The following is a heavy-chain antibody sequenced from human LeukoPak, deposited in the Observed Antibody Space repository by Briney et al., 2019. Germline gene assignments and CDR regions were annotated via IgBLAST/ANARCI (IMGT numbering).Heavy chain of an antibody. Sequence: EALYLTSTVSGGSISGSRYYWGSIRQPPGKGLEWIGSIYYSGSTYYNPSLKSRVTISVDMSKNQFSLKLNSVTATDTAVYYCARHHVPWGQGTLVTVSS. CDR3: ARHHVP. J-gene: IGHJ4*02. V-gene: IGHV4-39*01. CDR2: IYYSGST. CDR1: GGSISGSRYY.